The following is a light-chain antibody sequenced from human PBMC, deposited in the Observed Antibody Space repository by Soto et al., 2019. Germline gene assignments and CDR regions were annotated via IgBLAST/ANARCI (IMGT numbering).Light chain of an antibody. J-gene: IGLJ1*01. Sequence: QSALTQPPSASGSPGQSVAISCTGTSSDVGATDYVSWYQQHSGKAPKLLLYEVNKRPSGVPDRFSGSKSGNTASLTVSAHQADDEADYYCISHAGVSNVLGTGTKLTVL. CDR2: EVN. CDR3: ISHAGVSNV. V-gene: IGLV2-8*01. CDR1: SSDVGATDY.